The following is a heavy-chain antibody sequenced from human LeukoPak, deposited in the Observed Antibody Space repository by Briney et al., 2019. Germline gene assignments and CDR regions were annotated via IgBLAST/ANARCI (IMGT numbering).Heavy chain of an antibody. J-gene: IGHJ4*02. CDR2: ISGSGGST. D-gene: IGHD1-26*01. CDR3: ASLGTISDY. Sequence: GGSLRLSCAASGFTVSSNYMSWVRQAPGKGLEWVSAISGSGGSTYYADSVKGRFTISRDNSKNTLYLQMNSLRAEDTAVYYCASLGTISDYWGQGTLVTVSS. V-gene: IGHV3-23*01. CDR1: GFTVSSNY.